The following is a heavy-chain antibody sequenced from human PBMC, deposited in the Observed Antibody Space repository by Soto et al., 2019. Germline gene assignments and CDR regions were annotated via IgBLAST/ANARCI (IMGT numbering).Heavy chain of an antibody. CDR3: ARELTGYYGSSGHSMFDP. D-gene: IGHD3-22*01. J-gene: IGHJ5*02. Sequence: VASVKVSCKASGYTFTGYYMHWVRQAPGQGLEWMGWINPNSGGTNYAQKFQGWVTMTRDTSISTAYMELSRLRSDDTAVYYCARELTGYYGSSGHSMFDPWGQGTLVTVSS. CDR1: GYTFTGYY. V-gene: IGHV1-2*04. CDR2: INPNSGGT.